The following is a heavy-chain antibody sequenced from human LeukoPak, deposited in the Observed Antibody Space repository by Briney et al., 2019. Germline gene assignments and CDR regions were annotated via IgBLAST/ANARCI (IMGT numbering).Heavy chain of an antibody. CDR3: ARDRTGYFFDD. CDR2: IYSSGTT. Sequence: NPSQTLSLTCTVSGASISSGAYYWSWIRQHPGKGLEWIGYIYSSGTTYYNPSLKSRVTISLDTSENQFSLKLSSVTAADTALYFCARDRTGYFFDDWGQGTLVTVSP. V-gene: IGHV4-31*03. J-gene: IGHJ4*02. CDR1: GASISSGAYY.